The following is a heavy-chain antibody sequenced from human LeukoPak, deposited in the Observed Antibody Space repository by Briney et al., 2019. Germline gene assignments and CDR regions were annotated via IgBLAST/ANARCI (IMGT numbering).Heavy chain of an antibody. D-gene: IGHD6-19*01. J-gene: IGHJ4*02. V-gene: IGHV3-11*06. CDR1: GFTFSGYY. CDR2: ISGSSSYT. CDR3: ARVRGSYTSGYYSIDY. Sequence: PGGSLRLSCAASGFTFSGYYMSWIRQAPGRGLEWVSYISGSSSYTNYADSVKGRFTISRDNAKNSLSLQVNSLRAEDTAVYYCARVRGSYTSGYYSIDYWGQGTLVTVSS.